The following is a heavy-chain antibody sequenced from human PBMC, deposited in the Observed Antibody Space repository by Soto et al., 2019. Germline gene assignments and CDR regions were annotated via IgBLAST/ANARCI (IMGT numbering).Heavy chain of an antibody. J-gene: IGHJ4*02. V-gene: IGHV1-18*01. Sequence: QIQLLQSGAEVKKPGASVKVTCKASGYTFRNFGISWVRQAPGQGLEWMGWILAYNANANYALKFQGRLTMTADTSTSTAYMELRSLRSDDTAVYYCARENSYFDYWGQGTLVTVSS. CDR2: ILAYNANA. CDR3: ARENSYFDY. CDR1: GYTFRNFG.